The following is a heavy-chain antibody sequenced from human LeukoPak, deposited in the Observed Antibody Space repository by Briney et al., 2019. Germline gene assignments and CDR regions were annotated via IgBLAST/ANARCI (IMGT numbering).Heavy chain of an antibody. CDR1: GYTFTGYY. J-gene: IGHJ5*02. V-gene: IGHV1-2*02. CDR2: INPNSGGT. D-gene: IGHD6-6*01. CDR3: ARVPSSSRGWFDP. Sequence: ASVKVSCKASGYTFTGYYMHWVRQAPGQGLEWMGWINPNSGGTNYAQKFQGRVTMTRDTSISTAYMELSRLRSDDTAVYYCARVPSSSRGWFDPWGQGTLVTVSS.